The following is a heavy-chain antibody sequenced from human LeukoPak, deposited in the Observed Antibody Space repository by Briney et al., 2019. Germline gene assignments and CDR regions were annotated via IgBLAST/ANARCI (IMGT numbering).Heavy chain of an antibody. CDR2: ISGSGGST. CDR1: GFTFSSYA. J-gene: IGHJ4*02. D-gene: IGHD6-19*01. CDR3: AKINLPFIAVAGGEYYFDY. Sequence: GGSLRLSCAASGFTFSSYAMSWVRQAPGTGLEWVSSISGSGGSTYYADPVKGQFTISRDNSKNTLYVQMNSLRAEDTAVYFCAKINLPFIAVAGGEYYFDYWGQGTLVTVSS. V-gene: IGHV3-23*01.